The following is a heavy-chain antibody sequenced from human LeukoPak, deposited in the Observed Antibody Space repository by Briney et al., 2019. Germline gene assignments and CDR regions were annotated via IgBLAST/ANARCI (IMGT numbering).Heavy chain of an antibody. CDR2: INPNSGGT. D-gene: IGHD3-22*01. V-gene: IGHV1-2*02. CDR3: ARGASSYYDSSDYFDY. CDR1: GYAFTGYY. Sequence: ASVKVSCKASGYAFTGYYMHWVRQAPGQGLEWMGWINPNSGGTNYAQKFQGRVTMTRDTSTSTAYMELRSLRSDDTAVYYCARGASSYYDSSDYFDYWGQGTLVTVSS. J-gene: IGHJ4*02.